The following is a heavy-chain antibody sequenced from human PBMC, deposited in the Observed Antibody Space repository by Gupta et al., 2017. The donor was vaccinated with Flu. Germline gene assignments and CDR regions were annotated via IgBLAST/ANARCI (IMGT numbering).Heavy chain of an antibody. D-gene: IGHD3-3*01. CDR1: GYTFTRYD. J-gene: IGHJ5*02. V-gene: IGHV1-8*01. Sequence: QVQLVQSGAEVKKPGASVKVSCKASGYTFTRYDINWMRQATGQGLEWMGWMNPNSGNTGYAQKFQGRVTMTRNTSISTAYMELSSLRSEDTAVYYCARVRTYYDFWSAPSTARFDPWGQGTLVTVSS. CDR2: MNPNSGNT. CDR3: ARVRTYYDFWSAPSTARFDP.